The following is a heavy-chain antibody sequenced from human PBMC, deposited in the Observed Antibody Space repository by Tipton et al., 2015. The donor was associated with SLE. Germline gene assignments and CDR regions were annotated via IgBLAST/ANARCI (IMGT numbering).Heavy chain of an antibody. CDR1: GYSFPGFY. D-gene: IGHD4-17*01. V-gene: IGHV1-2*02. CDR3: ARSHDYDDMRPFEY. Sequence: QVQLVQSGAEVKKPGASVKVSCKASGYSFPGFYIHWVRQAPGQGLEWMGWTNPNRGGTNSAQKFQARVTMTRDTSINTAYLDLNSLTSADTAVYYCARSHDYDDMRPFEYWGQGSLVTVSS. CDR2: TNPNRGGT. J-gene: IGHJ4*02.